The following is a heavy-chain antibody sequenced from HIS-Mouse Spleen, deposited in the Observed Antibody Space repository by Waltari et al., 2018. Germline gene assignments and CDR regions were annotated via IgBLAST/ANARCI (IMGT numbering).Heavy chain of an antibody. Sequence: QLQLQESGPGLVKPSETLSLTCTVSGGSISSSSYYWGWIRQPPGKGLEWIGSIYYSGSTHYNPYIKSRVTISVDTSKNQFSLKLSSVTAADTAVYYCAREIPYSSSWYDWYFDLWGRGTLVTVSS. J-gene: IGHJ2*01. CDR1: GGSISSSSYY. CDR2: IYYSGST. CDR3: AREIPYSSSWYDWYFDL. V-gene: IGHV4-39*07. D-gene: IGHD6-13*01.